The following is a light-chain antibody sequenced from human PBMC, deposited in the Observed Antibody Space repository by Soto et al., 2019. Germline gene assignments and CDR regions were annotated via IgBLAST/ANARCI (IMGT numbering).Light chain of an antibody. Sequence: DLQMTQSPSTLSASVGDRVAITCRASQSISTWLAWYQQKPGKAPKLLIFKASTLESGVPSRFSGSGSGTEFTLTISSLQPDDFATYYCQQYNSFSRTFGQGTTLEIK. CDR1: QSISTW. CDR3: QQYNSFSRT. J-gene: IGKJ2*01. CDR2: KAS. V-gene: IGKV1-5*03.